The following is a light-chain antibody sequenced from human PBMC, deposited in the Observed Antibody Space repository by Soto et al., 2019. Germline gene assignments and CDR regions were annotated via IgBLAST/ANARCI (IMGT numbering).Light chain of an antibody. J-gene: IGKJ4*01. Sequence: EIVVTQSPATLSLSPGERATLSCRASQSVSSYLAWYQQKPGQAPRLLIYATSTRATGIPARFSGSGSGTEFTLTISSLQSEDFAVYYCQQYNNWPLTFGGGTKVDIK. CDR3: QQYNNWPLT. V-gene: IGKV3-15*01. CDR2: ATS. CDR1: QSVSSY.